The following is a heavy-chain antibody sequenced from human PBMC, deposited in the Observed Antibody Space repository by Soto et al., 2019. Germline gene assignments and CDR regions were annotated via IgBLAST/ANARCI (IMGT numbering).Heavy chain of an antibody. J-gene: IGHJ4*02. Sequence: SETLSLTCTVSGGSISSYYWSWIRQPPGKGLEWIGYIYYSGSTNYNPSLKSRVTMSVDTSKNQFSLKLSSVTAADTAVYYCARVMSGSGVKFDYWGQGSLVTVS. V-gene: IGHV4-59*01. CDR1: GGSISSYY. CDR3: ARVMSGSGVKFDY. CDR2: IYYSGST. D-gene: IGHD3-10*01.